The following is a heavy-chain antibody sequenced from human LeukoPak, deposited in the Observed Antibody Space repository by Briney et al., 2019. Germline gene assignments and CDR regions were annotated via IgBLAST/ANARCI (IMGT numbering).Heavy chain of an antibody. J-gene: IGHJ6*03. Sequence: GGSLRLSCAASGFTFSIYAMSWVRQAPGKGLEWVAIISYDGGKKDYADSVKGRFTISRDNAKNTLYLQMNSLRAEDTAVYYCARGMSAYGDPTSYYMDVWGKGTTVTISS. D-gene: IGHD4-17*01. CDR1: GFTFSIYA. CDR2: ISYDGGKK. V-gene: IGHV3-30*03. CDR3: ARGMSAYGDPTSYYMDV.